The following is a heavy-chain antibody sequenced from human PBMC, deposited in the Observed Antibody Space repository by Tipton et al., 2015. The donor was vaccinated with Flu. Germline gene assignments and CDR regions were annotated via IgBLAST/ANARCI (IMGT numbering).Heavy chain of an antibody. CDR1: GYSISSGYY. Sequence: TLSLTCAVSGYSISSGYYWAWIRQPPGKGLEWIGSINYSWSTHYNLSLKSRVTISVDTSKNHFSLKVRSVTAADTAVYFCARAESSVWAGYYYGLDVWGQGTTVTVPS. J-gene: IGHJ6*02. V-gene: IGHV4-38-2*01. CDR2: INYSWST. D-gene: IGHD6-19*01. CDR3: ARAESSVWAGYYYGLDV.